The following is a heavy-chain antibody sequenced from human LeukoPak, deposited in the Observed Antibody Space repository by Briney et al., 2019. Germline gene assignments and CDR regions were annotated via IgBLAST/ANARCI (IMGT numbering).Heavy chain of an antibody. CDR3: ARGHGSGTYLLDY. J-gene: IGHJ4*02. CDR1: GFXFSNYG. CDR2: IWYDGSNK. D-gene: IGHD3-10*01. V-gene: IGHV3-33*01. Sequence: GGSLRLSCAASGFXFSNYGIHWVRQAPGKGLEWVAVIWYDGSNKYYADSVKGRFTISRDNSKKTLYLQMNSLRAEGTAVYYCARGHGSGTYLLDYWGQGTLVTVSS.